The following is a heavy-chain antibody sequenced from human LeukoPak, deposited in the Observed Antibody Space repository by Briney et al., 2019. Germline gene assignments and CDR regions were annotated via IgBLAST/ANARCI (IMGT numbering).Heavy chain of an antibody. V-gene: IGHV3-23*01. D-gene: IGHD2-2*01. Sequence: GGSLRLSCVASGFTFSSYAMSWVRQAPGKGLEWVSAISGSGGSTYYADSVKGRFTISRDNSKNTLYLQMNSLRAEDTAVYYCAKLGGYCSSTSCLRLHFDYWGQGTLVTVSS. J-gene: IGHJ4*02. CDR3: AKLGGYCSSTSCLRLHFDY. CDR1: GFTFSSYA. CDR2: ISGSGGST.